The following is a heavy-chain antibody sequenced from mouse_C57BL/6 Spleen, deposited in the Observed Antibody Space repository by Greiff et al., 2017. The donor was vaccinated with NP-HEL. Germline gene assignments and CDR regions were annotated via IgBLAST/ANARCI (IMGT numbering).Heavy chain of an antibody. Sequence: VQLQQPGAELVMPGASVKLSCKASGYTFTSYWMHWVKQRPGQGLEWIGEIDPSDSYTNYNQKFKGKSTLTVDKSSSTAYMQLSSLTSEDSAVYYGARGGYDRKWFAYWGQGTLVTVSA. D-gene: IGHD2-2*01. CDR1: GYTFTSYW. V-gene: IGHV1-69*01. CDR3: ARGGYDRKWFAY. J-gene: IGHJ3*01. CDR2: IDPSDSYT.